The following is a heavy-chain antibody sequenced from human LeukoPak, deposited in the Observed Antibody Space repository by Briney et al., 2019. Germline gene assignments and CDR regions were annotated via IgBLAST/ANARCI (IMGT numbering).Heavy chain of an antibody. CDR1: GFTFRNRG. V-gene: IGHV3-33*01. Sequence: GRSLRLSCAASGFTFRNRGMHWIRQAPGKGLEWVAIIWCDGSNKYYAASVNGRFTISRDNSKNTLYLQMNSLRDDDTAVYYCVRDRGALQYFDYWGQGTLVTVSS. CDR3: VRDRGALQYFDY. J-gene: IGHJ4*02. D-gene: IGHD2/OR15-2a*01. CDR2: IWCDGSNK.